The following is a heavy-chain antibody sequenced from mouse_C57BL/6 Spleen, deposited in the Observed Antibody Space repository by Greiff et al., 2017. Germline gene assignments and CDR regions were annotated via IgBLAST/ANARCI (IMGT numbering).Heavy chain of an antibody. J-gene: IGHJ3*01. CDR2: IYPGSGST. CDR1: GYTFTSYW. D-gene: IGHD2-3*01. V-gene: IGHV1-55*01. CDR3: ASDILSDGLFAY. Sequence: QVQLQQPGAELVKPGASVKMSCKASGYTFTSYWITWVKQRPGQGLEWIGDIYPGSGSTNYNETFKSKATLTVAPSSSTAYMQLSSLTSKYSSVYYCASDILSDGLFAYWGQGTLVTVSA.